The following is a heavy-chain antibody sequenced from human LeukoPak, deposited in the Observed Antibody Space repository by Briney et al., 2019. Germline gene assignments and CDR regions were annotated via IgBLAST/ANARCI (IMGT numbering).Heavy chain of an antibody. J-gene: IGHJ4*02. CDR3: ARVFSDSSSWYFDY. D-gene: IGHD6-13*01. Sequence: SETLSLTCTVSGGSISSYYWSWIRQPPGKGLEWIGHIYNSGNTNYNPSLKSRVTTSIDTSKNQFSLKLTPVTAADTAVYYCARVFSDSSSWYFDYWGQGTLVTVSS. CDR1: GGSISSYY. V-gene: IGHV4-59*08. CDR2: IYNSGNT.